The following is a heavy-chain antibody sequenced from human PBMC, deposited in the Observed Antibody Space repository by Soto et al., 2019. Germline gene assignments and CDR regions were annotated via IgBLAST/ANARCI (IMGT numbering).Heavy chain of an antibody. CDR1: GFTFSSYS. J-gene: IGHJ4*02. Sequence: EVQLVESGGGLVKPGGSLRLSCAASGFTFSSYSMNWVRQAPVKGLEWVSSISSSSSYIYYADSVKGRFTISRDNAKNSLYLQMNSLRAEDTAVYYCASHLPLYDFWSGYSYWGQGTLVTVSS. V-gene: IGHV3-21*01. CDR3: ASHLPLYDFWSGYSY. CDR2: ISSSSSYI. D-gene: IGHD3-3*01.